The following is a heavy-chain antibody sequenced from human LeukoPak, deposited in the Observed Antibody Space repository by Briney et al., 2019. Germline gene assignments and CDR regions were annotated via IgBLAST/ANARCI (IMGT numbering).Heavy chain of an antibody. CDR3: AREADAFDI. J-gene: IGHJ3*02. CDR2: INPNSGGT. Sequence: ASVKVSCKASGYTFTGYYMHWVRRAPGQGLEWMGWINPNSGGTNYAQKFQGRVTMTTDTSTSTAYMELRSLRSDDTAVYYCAREADAFDIWGQGTMVTVSS. V-gene: IGHV1-2*02. CDR1: GYTFTGYY.